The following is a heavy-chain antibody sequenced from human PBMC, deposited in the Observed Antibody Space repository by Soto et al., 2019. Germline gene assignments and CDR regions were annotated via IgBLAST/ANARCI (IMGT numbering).Heavy chain of an antibody. J-gene: IGHJ3*02. CDR2: IYHSGST. Sequence: SETLSLTCAVSGGSISSSNWWSWVRQPPGKGLEWIGEIYHSGSTNYNPSLKSRVTISVDKSKNQFSLKLSSVTAADTAVYYCARGGEIAADAMTADFDIWAQGTMLPVS. CDR3: ARGGEIAADAMTADFDI. CDR1: GGSISSSNW. V-gene: IGHV4-4*02. D-gene: IGHD6-13*01.